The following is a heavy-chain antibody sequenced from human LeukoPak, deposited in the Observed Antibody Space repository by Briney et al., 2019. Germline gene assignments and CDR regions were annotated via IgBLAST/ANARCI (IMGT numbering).Heavy chain of an antibody. V-gene: IGHV3-33*01. CDR3: ARDGPAAGHAFDH. Sequence: GGALRLSFSAFGFHFWIYGMHWGRPAPGKGTGGGAVMWDDGTNEYYVESVKGRFTISRDNGKRTLYLQMNSLRVEDTAVYYCARDGPAAGHAFDHWGQGTLVTVSS. CDR1: GFHFWIYG. J-gene: IGHJ4*02. CDR2: MWDDGTNE.